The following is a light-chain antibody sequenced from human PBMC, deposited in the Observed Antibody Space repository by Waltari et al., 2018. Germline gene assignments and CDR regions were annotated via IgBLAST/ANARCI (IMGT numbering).Light chain of an antibody. J-gene: IGKJ1*01. CDR1: QTINGW. CDR3: QQYLLFWT. V-gene: IGKV1-5*01. CDR2: DAS. Sequence: DIQMTQSPSTLSASVGDRVTITCRASQTINGWLAWYQQKPRKAPEILIHDASTLESGVPPRFSGSGSGTEFTLTISSVQPEDVATYYCQQYLLFWTFGQGTRVEIK.